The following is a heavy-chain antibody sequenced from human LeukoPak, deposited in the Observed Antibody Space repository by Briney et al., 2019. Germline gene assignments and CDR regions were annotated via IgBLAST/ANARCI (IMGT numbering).Heavy chain of an antibody. D-gene: IGHD3-10*01. V-gene: IGHV3-20*04. Sequence: PGGSLRLSCAASGFIFSSYWMHWVRQAPGKGLVWVSGINWNGGSTGYADSVRGRFTISRDNAKNCLYLQMSSLSAEDTTLYYCVGTFNTYGYPTSYWGQGTLVTVSS. CDR2: INWNGGST. CDR3: VGTFNTYGYPTSY. CDR1: GFIFSSYW. J-gene: IGHJ4*02.